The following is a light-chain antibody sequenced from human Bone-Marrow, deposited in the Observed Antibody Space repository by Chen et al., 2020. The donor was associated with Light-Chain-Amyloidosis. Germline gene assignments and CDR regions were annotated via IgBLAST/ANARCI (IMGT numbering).Light chain of an antibody. CDR2: GSS. Sequence: EIVLTQFTGTLSLSPGEGANLSCRASQTISSNYLTWYQQKFGQAPRLLIYGSSSRATGIPDRFTGSGSGTDFTLTINRLEPEDFAMYYCQQYGTSPLTFGGGTKVEIK. J-gene: IGKJ4*01. V-gene: IGKV3-20*01. CDR1: QTISSNY. CDR3: QQYGTSPLT.